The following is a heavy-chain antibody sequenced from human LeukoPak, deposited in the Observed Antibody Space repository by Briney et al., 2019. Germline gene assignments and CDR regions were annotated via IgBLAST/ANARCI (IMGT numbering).Heavy chain of an antibody. Sequence: SETLSLTCTVSGGSISSSSYYWGWIRQPPGKGLEWIGNIYYSGSTYYNPSLKSRVTISVDTSKNQFSLKLSFVTAADTAVYYCAREVPHYFDYWGQGTLVTVSS. J-gene: IGHJ4*02. V-gene: IGHV4-39*07. CDR2: IYYSGST. CDR1: GGSISSSSYY. CDR3: AREVPHYFDY.